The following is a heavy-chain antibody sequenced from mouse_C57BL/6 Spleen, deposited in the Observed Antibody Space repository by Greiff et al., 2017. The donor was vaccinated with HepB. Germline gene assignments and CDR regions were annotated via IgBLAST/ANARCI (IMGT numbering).Heavy chain of an antibody. CDR2: INPSTGGT. CDR3: ACYYGNPFAY. CDR1: GYSFTGYY. V-gene: IGHV1-42*01. D-gene: IGHD2-1*01. Sequence: EVQLQQSGPELVKPGASVKISCKASGYSFTGYYMNWVKQSPEKSLEWIGEINPSTGGTTYNQKFKAKATLTVDKSSSTAYMQLKSLTSEDSAVYYCACYYGNPFAYWGQGTLVTVSA. J-gene: IGHJ3*01.